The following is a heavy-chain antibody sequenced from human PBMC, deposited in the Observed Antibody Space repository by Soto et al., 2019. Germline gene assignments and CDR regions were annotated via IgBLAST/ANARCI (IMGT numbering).Heavy chain of an antibody. CDR1: GYTFRSYG. V-gene: IGHV1-18*01. CDR2: ISGYDGNT. Sequence: HVQLVQSEPEVKKPGASVKVSCKASGYTFRSYGINWVRQAPGQGLEWMGWISGYDGNTNYAQMFQGRVTLTTDTSTATAYMEVRSLRSDDTAVYYCARGGSGSYMDYRGRGALVPVSS. CDR3: ARGGSGSYMDY. D-gene: IGHD3-22*01. J-gene: IGHJ4*02.